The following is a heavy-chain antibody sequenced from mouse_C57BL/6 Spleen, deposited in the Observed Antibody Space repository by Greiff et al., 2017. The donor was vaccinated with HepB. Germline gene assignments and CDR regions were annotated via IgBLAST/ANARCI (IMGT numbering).Heavy chain of an antibody. CDR1: GFTFSSYA. J-gene: IGHJ4*01. CDR2: ISSGGDYI. Sequence: EVQLVESGEGLVKPGGSLKLSCAASGFTFSSYAMSWVRRTPEKRLEWVAYISSGGDYIYYADTVKGRFTISRDNARNTLYLQMSSLKSEDTAMYYCTRNDGYYYYYAMDYWGQGTSVTVSS. V-gene: IGHV5-9-1*02. CDR3: TRNDGYYYYYAMDY. D-gene: IGHD2-3*01.